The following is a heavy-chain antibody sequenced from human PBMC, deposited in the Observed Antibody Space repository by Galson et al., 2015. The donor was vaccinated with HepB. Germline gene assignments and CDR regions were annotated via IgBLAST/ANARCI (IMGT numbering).Heavy chain of an antibody. J-gene: IGHJ5*02. V-gene: IGHV1-69*02. Sequence: SVKVSYKAAGGTFSRYTISWVRQAPGQGLEWMGRILPMFGIANYAQTFQGKVTITADKTTNTVYMALSSLRSEDTAVYYCARGTGSGTYTWFDLWGQGTLVTVSS. D-gene: IGHD3-10*01. CDR1: GGTFSRYT. CDR2: ILPMFGIA. CDR3: ARGTGSGTYTWFDL.